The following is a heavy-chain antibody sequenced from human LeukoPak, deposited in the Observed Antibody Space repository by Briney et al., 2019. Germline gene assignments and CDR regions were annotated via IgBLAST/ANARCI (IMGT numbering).Heavy chain of an antibody. CDR3: ARARGSYYGAFDI. Sequence: PGGSLRLSCAASGFTFRSYWMTWVRQAPGKGLEWVTYIEQDGSEKYYVDSVKGRFTISRDNAKNSLYLQMNSLGAEDTAVYYCARARGSYYGAFDIWGQGTMVTVSS. J-gene: IGHJ3*02. CDR1: GFTFRSYW. V-gene: IGHV3-7*01. D-gene: IGHD1-26*01. CDR2: IEQDGSEK.